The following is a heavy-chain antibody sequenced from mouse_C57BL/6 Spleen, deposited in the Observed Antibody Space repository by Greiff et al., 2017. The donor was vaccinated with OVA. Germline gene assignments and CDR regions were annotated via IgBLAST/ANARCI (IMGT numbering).Heavy chain of an antibody. D-gene: IGHD1-1*01. Sequence: EVQLQQSGPELVKPGASVKISCKASGYTFTDYYMNWVKQSHGKSLEWIGDINPNNGGTSYNQKFKGKATLTVDKSSSTAYMELRSRTSEYSAVDYCAGYYYGSGAMDYWGQGTSVTVSS. CDR2: INPNNGGT. V-gene: IGHV1-26*01. CDR3: AGYYYGSGAMDY. J-gene: IGHJ4*01. CDR1: GYTFTDYY.